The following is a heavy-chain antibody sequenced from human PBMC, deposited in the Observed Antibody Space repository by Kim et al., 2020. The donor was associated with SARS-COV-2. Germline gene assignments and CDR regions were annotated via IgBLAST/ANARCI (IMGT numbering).Heavy chain of an antibody. CDR2: IIPIFGTA. V-gene: IGHV1-69*13. D-gene: IGHD2-2*01. J-gene: IGHJ6*02. CDR1: GGTFSSYA. CDR3: ASASPNIVVVPVLVNGMDV. Sequence: SVKVSCKASGGTFSSYAISWVRQAPGQGLEWMGGIIPIFGTANYAQKFQGRVTITADESTSTAYMELSSLRSEDTAVYYCASASPNIVVVPVLVNGMDVWGQGTTVTVSS.